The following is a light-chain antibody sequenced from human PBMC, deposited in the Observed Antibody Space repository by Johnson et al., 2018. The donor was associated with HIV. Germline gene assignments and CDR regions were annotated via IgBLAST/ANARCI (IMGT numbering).Light chain of an antibody. CDR2: AND. CDR1: SSNIGNNY. J-gene: IGLJ1*01. Sequence: QSVLTQPPSVSAAPGHQVTISCSGSSSNIGNNYVSWYQQLPGTAPKVLISANDKRPSGIPDRFSGSKSGTSATLGIAGLQTGDEADYFCGTWDTILQTFVFGTGTKVTVL. CDR3: GTWDTILQTFV. V-gene: IGLV1-51*01.